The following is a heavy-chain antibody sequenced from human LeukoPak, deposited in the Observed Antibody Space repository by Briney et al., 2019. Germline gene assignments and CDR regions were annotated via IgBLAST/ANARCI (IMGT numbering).Heavy chain of an antibody. CDR1: GFSFSSYS. V-gene: IGHV3-21*01. CDR3: ARTSYWFDP. Sequence: GGSLRLSCAASGFSFSSYSMNWVRQPPGKGLEWVSSITSSSGYIYYADSVKGRFTVSRDNAKNSLYLQMNSLRAEDTAVYYCARTSYWFDPWGRGTLVTVSS. J-gene: IGHJ5*02. CDR2: ITSSSGYI.